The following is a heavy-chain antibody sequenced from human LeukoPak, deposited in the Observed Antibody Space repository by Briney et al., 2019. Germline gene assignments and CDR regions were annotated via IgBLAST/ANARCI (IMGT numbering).Heavy chain of an antibody. CDR3: ARGGELLNY. CDR2: IYTSGST. V-gene: IGHV4-4*07. D-gene: IGHD1-7*01. Sequence: RPSETLSLTCTVSGGSISSYYWTWIRQPAGKGLEWIGRIYTSGSTSYSPSLKSRVTISLDTSKNQFSLRLSSVTAADTAVYYCARGGELLNYLGQGTLVTVSS. J-gene: IGHJ4*02. CDR1: GGSISSYY.